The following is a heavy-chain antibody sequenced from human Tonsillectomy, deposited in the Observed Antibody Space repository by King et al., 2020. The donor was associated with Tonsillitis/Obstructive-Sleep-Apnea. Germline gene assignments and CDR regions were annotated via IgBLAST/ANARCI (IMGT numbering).Heavy chain of an antibody. CDR2: IYYSGST. D-gene: IGHD5-12*01. J-gene: IGHJ4*02. V-gene: IGHV4-59*01. CDR1: GGSISSYY. CDR3: ARGTMSRSTSGSHYLDY. Sequence: QLQESGPGLVKPSETLSLTCTVSGGSISSYYWSWIRQPPGKGLEWIGYIYYSGSTNYNASLKSRVTISVDTSKNQFSLKLSSVTAADTAVYYCARGTMSRSTSGSHYLDYWGQGTLVTVSS.